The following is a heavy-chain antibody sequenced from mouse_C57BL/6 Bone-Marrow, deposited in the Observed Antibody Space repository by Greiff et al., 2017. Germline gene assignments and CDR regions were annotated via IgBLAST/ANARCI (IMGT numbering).Heavy chain of an antibody. Sequence: EVKLMESGPELVKPGASVKISCKASGYSFTDYNMNWVKQSNGKSLEWIGVINPNYGTTSYNQKFKGKATLTVDQSSSTAYMQLNSLTSEASEVYYCARGYDYEYAMDYWGQGTSVTVSS. D-gene: IGHD2-4*01. J-gene: IGHJ4*01. CDR2: INPNYGTT. CDR3: ARGYDYEYAMDY. V-gene: IGHV1-39*01. CDR1: GYSFTDYN.